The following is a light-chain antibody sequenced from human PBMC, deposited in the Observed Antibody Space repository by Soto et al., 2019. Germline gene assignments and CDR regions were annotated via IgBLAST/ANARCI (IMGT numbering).Light chain of an antibody. Sequence: QSVLTQPASVSGSPGQSITISCTGTSSDVGGYNFVSWYQQHPGRAPKLLIYEVSRRPSGVSNRISGSKSGDTASLTISGLQAEDAADYYCYSYRGYSTRVFGTGTKVTVL. J-gene: IGLJ1*01. CDR1: SSDVGGYNF. CDR2: EVS. V-gene: IGLV2-14*01. CDR3: YSYRGYSTRV.